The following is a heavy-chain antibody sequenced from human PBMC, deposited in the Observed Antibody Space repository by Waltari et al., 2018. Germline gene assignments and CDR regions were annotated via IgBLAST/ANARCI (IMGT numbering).Heavy chain of an antibody. CDR3: ARGHFTGDQGGFDY. Sequence: QVQLQESGPGLVKPSETLSLTCTVSGGSISSYYWSWIRQPPGKGLEWIGYIYYSGSTNYNPTLKSRVTISVDTSKTQFSLKLSSVTAADTAVYYCARGHFTGDQGGFDYWGQGTLVTVSS. V-gene: IGHV4-59*01. CDR1: GGSISSYY. CDR2: IYYSGST. J-gene: IGHJ4*02. D-gene: IGHD7-27*01.